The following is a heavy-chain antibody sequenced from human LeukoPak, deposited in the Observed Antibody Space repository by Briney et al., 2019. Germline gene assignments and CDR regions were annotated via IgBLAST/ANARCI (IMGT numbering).Heavy chain of an antibody. D-gene: IGHD2-8*01. CDR1: GFTFSSYA. CDR3: AVGLIDPSSPGDY. Sequence: GGSLRLSCAASGFTFSSYAMSWVRQAPGKGLEWVSAISGSGGSTYYADSVKGRFTISRDNSKNTLYLQMNSLRAEDTAVYYCAVGLIDPSSPGDYWGQGTLVTVSS. J-gene: IGHJ4*02. V-gene: IGHV3-23*01. CDR2: ISGSGGST.